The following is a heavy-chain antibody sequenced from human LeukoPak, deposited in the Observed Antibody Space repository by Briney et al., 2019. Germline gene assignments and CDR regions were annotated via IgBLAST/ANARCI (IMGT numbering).Heavy chain of an antibody. Sequence: GGSLRLSCAASGFTFSSYEMNWVRQAPGKGLEWVSYISSSGSTIYYADPVKGRFTISRDNAKNSLYLQMNSLRAEDTAVYYCARVRSRGWGGYDPLSRGMDVWGKGTTVTVSS. J-gene: IGHJ6*04. CDR3: ARVRSRGWGGYDPLSRGMDV. CDR2: ISSSGSTI. V-gene: IGHV3-48*03. D-gene: IGHD5-12*01. CDR1: GFTFSSYE.